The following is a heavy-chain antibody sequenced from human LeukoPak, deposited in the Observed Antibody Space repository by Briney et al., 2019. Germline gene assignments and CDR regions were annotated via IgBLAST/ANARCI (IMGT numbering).Heavy chain of an antibody. D-gene: IGHD6-19*01. V-gene: IGHV3-23*01. CDR1: GFTFSSYA. CDR2: ISGSGGST. J-gene: IGHJ5*02. CDR3: AKAPSGQWLVPWFDP. Sequence: GGSLRLSCAASGFTFSSYAMSWVRQAPGKGLEWVSAISGSGGSTYYADSVKGRFPISRDNSKNTLYLQMNSLRAEDTAVYYCAKAPSGQWLVPWFDPWGQGTLVTVSS.